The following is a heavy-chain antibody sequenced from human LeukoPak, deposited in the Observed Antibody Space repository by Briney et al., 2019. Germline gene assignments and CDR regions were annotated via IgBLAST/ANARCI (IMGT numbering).Heavy chain of an antibody. V-gene: IGHV1-18*01. CDR3: ARDLGSNFYYALDY. CDR1: GYTLTSYG. J-gene: IGHJ4*02. CDR2: ISGYNGNT. D-gene: IGHD3-22*01. Sequence: ASVKVSCKASGYTLTSYGISWVRQAPGQGLEWMGWISGYNGNTNYEQKVQGRVTMTTDTSTNTAYMELRSLRSDDTAVYYCARDLGSNFYYALDYWGQGTLVTVSS.